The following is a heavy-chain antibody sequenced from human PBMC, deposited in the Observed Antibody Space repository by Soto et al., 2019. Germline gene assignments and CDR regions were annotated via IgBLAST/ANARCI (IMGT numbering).Heavy chain of an antibody. CDR3: ARTRIAARHDFSGELLSYYYWGMDV. CDR1: GDTFSNYP. J-gene: IGHJ6*02. CDR2: IITIFATA. D-gene: IGHD6-6*01. V-gene: IGHV1-69*01. Sequence: QVQLVQSGAEVKKPGSSVKVSCKASGDTFSNYPISWVRQAPGQGLEWMGGIITIFATANYAQKFQGRVTITADEGASTADNELSSLRSDDTAVYYCARTRIAARHDFSGELLSYYYWGMDVWGQGTTVTVSS.